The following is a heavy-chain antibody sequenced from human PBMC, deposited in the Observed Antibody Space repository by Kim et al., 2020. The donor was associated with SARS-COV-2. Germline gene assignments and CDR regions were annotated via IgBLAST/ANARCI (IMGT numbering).Heavy chain of an antibody. Sequence: GGSLRLSCAASGFTFSSYAMSWVRQAPGKGLEWVSAISGSGGSTYYADSVKGRFTISRDNSKNTLYLQMNSLRAEDTAVYYCAKGGEGSSSVKYYYYMDVWGKGTTVTVSS. CDR1: GFTFSSYA. J-gene: IGHJ6*03. CDR3: AKGGEGSSSVKYYYYMDV. V-gene: IGHV3-23*01. CDR2: ISGSGGST. D-gene: IGHD6-13*01.